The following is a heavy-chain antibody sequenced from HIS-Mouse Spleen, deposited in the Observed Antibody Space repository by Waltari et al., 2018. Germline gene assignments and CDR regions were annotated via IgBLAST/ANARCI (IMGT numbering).Heavy chain of an antibody. D-gene: IGHD6-19*01. CDR3: ARAAAVAGHYFDY. CDR1: GGSISSYY. J-gene: IGHJ4*02. V-gene: IGHV4-4*07. Sequence: QVQLQESGPGLVKPSETLSLTCTVSGGSISSYYWSWIRQPAGKGLEWIGRIYTSGRTNYNPALKSGVTMSVETSKNQFSLKLSSVTAADTAVYYCARAAAVAGHYFDYWGQGTLVTVSS. CDR2: IYTSGRT.